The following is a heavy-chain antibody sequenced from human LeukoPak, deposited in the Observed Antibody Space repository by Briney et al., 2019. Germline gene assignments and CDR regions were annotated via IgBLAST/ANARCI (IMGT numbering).Heavy chain of an antibody. J-gene: IGHJ1*01. Sequence: PGGSLRLSCAASGFTFSSYAMSWVRQAPGKGLEWVSAISGSGGSTYYADSVKGRFTISRDNSKNTLYLQMNSLRAEDTAVYYCAKVVGLRYFDWLSIRYLQHWGQGTLVTVSS. CDR1: GFTFSSYA. V-gene: IGHV3-23*01. D-gene: IGHD3-9*01. CDR3: AKVVGLRYFDWLSIRYLQH. CDR2: ISGSGGST.